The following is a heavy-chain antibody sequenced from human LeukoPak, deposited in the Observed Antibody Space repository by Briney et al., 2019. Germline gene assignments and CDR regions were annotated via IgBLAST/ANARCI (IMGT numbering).Heavy chain of an antibody. CDR3: AKVLTMVRGVIGVVDY. CDR1: GFTFSSYG. D-gene: IGHD3-10*01. J-gene: IGHJ4*02. V-gene: IGHV3-30*18. CDR2: ISYDGSNK. Sequence: GGPLRLSCAASGFTFSSYGMHWVRQAPGKGLEWVAVISYDGSNKYYADSVKGRFTISRDNSKNTLYLQMNSLRAEDTAVYYCAKVLTMVRGVIGVVDYWGQGTLVTVSS.